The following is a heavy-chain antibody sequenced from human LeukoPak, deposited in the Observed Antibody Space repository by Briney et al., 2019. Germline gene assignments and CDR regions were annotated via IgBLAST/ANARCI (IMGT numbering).Heavy chain of an antibody. J-gene: IGHJ6*03. CDR3: ARGAPDCSGGSCYRRDYYYYMDV. Sequence: SVSVSCTASGGTFSSYAISWVRQAPGQGLEWMGGIITIFGTANYAQKFQGRVTITTDESTSTAYMELSSLRSEDTAVYYCARGAPDCSGGSCYRRDYYYYMDVWGKGTTVTVSS. CDR2: IITIFGTA. V-gene: IGHV1-69*05. CDR1: GGTFSSYA. D-gene: IGHD2-15*01.